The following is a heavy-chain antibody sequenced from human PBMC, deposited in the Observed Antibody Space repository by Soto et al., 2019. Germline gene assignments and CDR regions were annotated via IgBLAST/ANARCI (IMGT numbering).Heavy chain of an antibody. CDR3: ARVGDMAYKD. J-gene: IGHJ4*02. CDR1: GFTFSDHY. Sequence: QVQLVESGGGLVKPGGSLRLSCAASGFTFSDHYMTWISQAPGKGLEWLSYISSSGTTIYYAESVRGRFTISRDNAKNSLYLQMNSLRVEDSAVYYCARVGDMAYKDWGQGTLVTVSP. CDR2: ISSSGTTI. D-gene: IGHD3-3*01. V-gene: IGHV3-11*01.